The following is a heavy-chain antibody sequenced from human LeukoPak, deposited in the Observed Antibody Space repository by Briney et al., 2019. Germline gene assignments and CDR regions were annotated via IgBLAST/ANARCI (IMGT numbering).Heavy chain of an antibody. J-gene: IGHJ4*02. CDR2: IPYDGSNK. V-gene: IGHV3-30*01. Sequence: GRSLRLSCAASGFTFSSYAMHWVRQAPGKGLEWVAVIPYDGSNKYYADSVKGRFTISRDNSKNTLYLQMNSLRAEDTAVYYCARGEWEPLWYFDYRGQGTLVTVSS. D-gene: IGHD1-26*01. CDR3: ARGEWEPLWYFDY. CDR1: GFTFSSYA.